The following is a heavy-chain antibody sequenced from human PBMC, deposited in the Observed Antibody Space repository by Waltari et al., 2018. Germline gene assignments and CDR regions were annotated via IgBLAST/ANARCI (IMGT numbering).Heavy chain of an antibody. CDR3: ARDFASYYSSSWYWFDS. V-gene: IGHV4-61*02. CDR1: GGSIRSGSSS. Sequence: QVQLQESGPGLVKPSQTLSLTCPVSGGSIRSGSSSLSWIRPPAGKGLEWIGRIYTSGSTNYNPSLKSRVTISLDTSKNQFSLKLSSVTAADTAVYYCARDFASYYSSSWYWFDSWGQGTLVTVSS. D-gene: IGHD6-13*01. J-gene: IGHJ5*01. CDR2: IYTSGST.